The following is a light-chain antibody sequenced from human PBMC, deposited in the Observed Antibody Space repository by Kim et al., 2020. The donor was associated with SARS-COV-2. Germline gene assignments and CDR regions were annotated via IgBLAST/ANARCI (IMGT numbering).Light chain of an antibody. V-gene: IGKV2-28*01. J-gene: IGKJ2*01. CDR3: MQPSKTMYT. CDR2: VGS. CDR1: GYNY. Sequence: GYNYLDWYLQKPGQSPQVLIYVGSNRASGVPDRFSGSGSGTDFTLKISKVEAGDVGVYYCMQPSKTMYTFGQGTKLEI.